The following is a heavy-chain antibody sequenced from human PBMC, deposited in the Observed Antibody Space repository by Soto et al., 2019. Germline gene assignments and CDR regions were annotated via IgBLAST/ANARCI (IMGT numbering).Heavy chain of an antibody. CDR1: GFTFSNAG. CDR3: TTDTGTGSEYCSSTSCYLRKNYYYYYMDV. J-gene: IGHJ6*03. V-gene: IGHV3-15*01. CDR2: IKSKNDGGTT. Sequence: GGSKRLSCAAAGFTFSNAGMSWVRQNTGKGLEWVGRIKSKNDGGTTDYAAPVKGRFTISRDDSKNTLYLQMNSLKTEDTAVYYCTTDTGTGSEYCSSTSCYLRKNYYYYYMDVWGKGTTVTSP. D-gene: IGHD2-2*01.